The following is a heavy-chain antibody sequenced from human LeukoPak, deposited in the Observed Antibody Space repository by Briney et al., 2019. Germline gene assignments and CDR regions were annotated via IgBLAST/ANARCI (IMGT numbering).Heavy chain of an antibody. J-gene: IGHJ4*02. CDR2: INHSGST. CDR1: GGSISSYY. CDR3: ARDNLSSSWFGDPYYFDY. V-gene: IGHV4-34*01. D-gene: IGHD6-13*01. Sequence: PSETLSLTCTVSGGSISSYYWSWIRQPPGKGLEWIGEINHSGSTNYNPSLKSRVTISVDTSKNQFSLKLSSVTAADTAVYYCARDNLSSSWFGDPYYFDYWGQGTLVTVSS.